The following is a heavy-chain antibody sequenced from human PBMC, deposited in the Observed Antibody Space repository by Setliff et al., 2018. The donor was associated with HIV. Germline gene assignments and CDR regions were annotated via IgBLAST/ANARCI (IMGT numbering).Heavy chain of an antibody. CDR2: IKSKRDGGAI. J-gene: IGHJ3*02. V-gene: IGHV3-15*01. D-gene: IGHD3-22*01. CDR3: STSTAYYYDSSGYLAPLHDAFDI. Sequence: PGGSLRLSCAASGFTFSKAWMNWVRRAPGKGLEWVGRIKSKRDGGAIDYATPVKDRFTISRDDSKNTLYLQMKSLKTEDTAVYYCSTSTAYYYDSSGYLAPLHDAFDIWGQGTMVTVSS. CDR1: GFTFSKAW.